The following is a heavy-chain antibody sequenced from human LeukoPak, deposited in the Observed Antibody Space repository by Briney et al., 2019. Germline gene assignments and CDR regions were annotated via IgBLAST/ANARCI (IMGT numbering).Heavy chain of an antibody. CDR2: IYYSGTT. CDR3: AREGYASGWNDY. J-gene: IGHJ4*02. V-gene: IGHV4-59*01. D-gene: IGHD6-19*01. Sequence: KPSETLSLSCTVSGASISSYYWSWIRQTPGKGLEWIGYIYYSGTTNYNPSFQRRVTISVDVSKNQFSLKLRSVTAADTAVYYCAREGYASGWNDYWGQGILVTVSS. CDR1: GASISSYY.